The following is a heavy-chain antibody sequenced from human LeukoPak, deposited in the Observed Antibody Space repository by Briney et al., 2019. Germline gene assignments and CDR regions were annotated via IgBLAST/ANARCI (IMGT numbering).Heavy chain of an antibody. CDR1: GVTFSSYS. CDR2: ISSSSSYI. J-gene: IGHJ4*02. Sequence: PGGSLRLSCAASGVTFSSYSMNWVRQAPGKGLEWVSSISSSSSYIYYADSVKGRFTISRDNAKNSLYLQMNSLRAEDTAVYYCARVIAAADSLPYDYWGQGTLVTVSS. V-gene: IGHV3-21*01. CDR3: ARVIAAADSLPYDY. D-gene: IGHD6-13*01.